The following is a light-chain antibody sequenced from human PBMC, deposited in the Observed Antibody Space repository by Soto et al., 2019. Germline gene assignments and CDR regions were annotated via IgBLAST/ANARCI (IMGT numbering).Light chain of an antibody. CDR1: PSISNY. CDR2: AAS. Sequence: DIQMTQAPSSLSASVGDRVTITCRASPSISNYLNWYQQKPGKAPKLMIYAASSMQSGVPSRFRGSGSETDLTLTISSLQPDDSATYYCQQSFSPLWTFGQGTKVEV. J-gene: IGKJ1*01. V-gene: IGKV1-39*01. CDR3: QQSFSPLWT.